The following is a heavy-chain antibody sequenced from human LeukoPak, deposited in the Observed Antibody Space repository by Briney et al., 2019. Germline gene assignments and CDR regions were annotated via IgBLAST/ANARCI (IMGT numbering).Heavy chain of an antibody. CDR1: GFIFSDYC. J-gene: IGHJ4*02. Sequence: GGSLRLSCAASGFIFSDYCMHWVRQAPGKGLVWVSRINTDGGFTSYADSVQGRFIISRDTAKNTLSLQMNSLRAEDTAVYYCAREAKVGGALQYWGQGILVRVSS. V-gene: IGHV3-74*01. D-gene: IGHD1-26*01. CDR3: AREAKVGGALQY. CDR2: INTDGGFT.